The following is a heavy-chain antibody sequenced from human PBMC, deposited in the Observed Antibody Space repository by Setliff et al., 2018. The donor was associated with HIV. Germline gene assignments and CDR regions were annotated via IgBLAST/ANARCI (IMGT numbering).Heavy chain of an antibody. V-gene: IGHV2-5*02. CDR1: GFTVTGGGVG. CDR3: AHMNYHLLTGYYTSFDY. CDR2: IFGDDDK. D-gene: IGHD3-9*01. Sequence: SGPTLVNPTQTLTLTCTFSGFTVTGGGVGVGWIRQAPGKGLEWLALIFGDDDKRYTPSLRRRLSVTKDTSRSQVTLTMTNLDRVDTATYYCAHMNYHLLTGYYTSFDYWSQGILVTVSS. J-gene: IGHJ4*02.